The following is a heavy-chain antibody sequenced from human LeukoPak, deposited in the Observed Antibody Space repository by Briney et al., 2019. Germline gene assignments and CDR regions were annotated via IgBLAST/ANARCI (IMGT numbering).Heavy chain of an antibody. V-gene: IGHV4-4*07. J-gene: IGHJ4*02. Sequence: PSETLSLTCNVSGASISDYYWSWIRQSAGKGLEWIGRIYAAETDFNPSLKSRLTMSIDTSKNQFSLKLRSVTAADTAVYYCARDAYDSSGYSFDYWGQGTLVTVSS. CDR2: IYAAET. CDR1: GASISDYY. CDR3: ARDAYDSSGYSFDY. D-gene: IGHD3-22*01.